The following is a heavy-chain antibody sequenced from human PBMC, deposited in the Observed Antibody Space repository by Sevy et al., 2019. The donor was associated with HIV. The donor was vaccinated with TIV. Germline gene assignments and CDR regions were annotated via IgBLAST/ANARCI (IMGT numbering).Heavy chain of an antibody. CDR1: GYIFSDYY. J-gene: IGHJ6*02. D-gene: IGHD4-17*01. V-gene: IGHV1-2*02. CDR3: ARLTTQPTSDLYGLDV. Sequence: ASVKVSCKASGYIFSDYYIHWVRQAPGQGLEWMAWINSDSGVTNYAQRFQGEVTVTRDTSLRTAYLELTNHKSNDTAIYYCARLTTQPTSDLYGLDVWGQGTTVTVSS. CDR2: INSDSGVT.